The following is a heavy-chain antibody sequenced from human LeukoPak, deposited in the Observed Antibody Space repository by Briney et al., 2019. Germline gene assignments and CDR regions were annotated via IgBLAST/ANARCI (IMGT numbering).Heavy chain of an antibody. D-gene: IGHD6-13*01. Sequence: GGSLRLSCAASGFTFSSYGMHWVRQAPGKGLEWVAVIWYDGSNKYYADSVKGRFTISRDNSKNTLYLQMNSLRAEDTAVYYCARARASSSSGYYFDYWGQGTLVTVSS. V-gene: IGHV3-33*01. CDR1: GFTFSSYG. CDR3: ARARASSSSGYYFDY. CDR2: IWYDGSNK. J-gene: IGHJ4*02.